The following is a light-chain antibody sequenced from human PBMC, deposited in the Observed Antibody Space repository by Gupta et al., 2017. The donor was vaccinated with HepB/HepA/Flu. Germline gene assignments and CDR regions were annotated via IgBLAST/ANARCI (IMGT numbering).Light chain of an antibody. V-gene: IGLV2-23*02. CDR3: CSYAGSSTHVV. CDR1: SSDVGSYNL. J-gene: IGLJ2*01. Sequence: QSALTQPAPVSGSPGPSITISCTGTSSDVGSYNLVSWYQPHPGKAPKLMIYEVSKRPSGVSYRCSGSKSGNTASLTITWRQAEDEADYYCCSYAGSSTHVVFGGGTRLTVL. CDR2: EVS.